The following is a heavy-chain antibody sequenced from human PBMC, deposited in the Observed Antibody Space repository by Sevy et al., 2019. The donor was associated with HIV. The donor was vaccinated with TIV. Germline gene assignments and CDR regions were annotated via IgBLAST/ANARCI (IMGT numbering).Heavy chain of an antibody. CDR1: VFTFSSYW. V-gene: IGHV3-7*01. D-gene: IGHD3-22*01. Sequence: GGSLRLSCAASVFTFSSYWMSWVRQAPGKGLEWVANIKQDGSEKYYVDSVKGRFTISRDNAKNSLYLQMNSLRAEDTAVYYCARGPDYYDSVYAEYFQHWGQGTLVTVSS. CDR3: ARGPDYYDSVYAEYFQH. CDR2: IKQDGSEK. J-gene: IGHJ1*01.